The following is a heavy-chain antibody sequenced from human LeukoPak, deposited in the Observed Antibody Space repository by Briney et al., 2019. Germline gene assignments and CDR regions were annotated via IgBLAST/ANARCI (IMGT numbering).Heavy chain of an antibody. V-gene: IGHV1-69*13. CDR2: IIPIFGTA. CDR1: GGTFSSYA. J-gene: IGHJ5*02. Sequence: SVKVSCKASGGTFSSYAISWVRQAPGQGLEWMGGIIPIFGTANYAQKFQGRVTITADESTSTAYMELSSLRSEDTAVYYCAREGLAAAGYPNWFDPWGQGTLVTVSS. D-gene: IGHD6-13*01. CDR3: AREGLAAAGYPNWFDP.